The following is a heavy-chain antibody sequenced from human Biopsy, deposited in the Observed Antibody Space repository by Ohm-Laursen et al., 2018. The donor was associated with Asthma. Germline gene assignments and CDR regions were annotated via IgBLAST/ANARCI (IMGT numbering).Heavy chain of an antibody. Sequence: RSLRLSCAASGFTFSNYGMHWVRQAPGKGLDWVAVISFDGSNKYYTDSVKGRFTISRDNSKDTLYLQVNSLRGDDTAVYYCARGKTWGRSYYFDYWGQGTLVTVSS. D-gene: IGHD6-6*01. J-gene: IGHJ4*02. V-gene: IGHV3-30*03. CDR3: ARGKTWGRSYYFDY. CDR2: ISFDGSNK. CDR1: GFTFSNYG.